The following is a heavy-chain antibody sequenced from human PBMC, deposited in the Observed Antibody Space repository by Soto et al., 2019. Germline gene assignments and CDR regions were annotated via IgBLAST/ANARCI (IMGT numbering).Heavy chain of an antibody. Sequence: SETLSLTCTVSGDSISSYYWTWIRQSPGKGLEWIGYIYYSGSTNYNPSLKSRVTISEDTSKNQFSLKLSSLTAADTAVYYCASFMSTTGPAEYFQHWGQGTLVTVSS. J-gene: IGHJ1*01. D-gene: IGHD1-1*01. CDR3: ASFMSTTGPAEYFQH. V-gene: IGHV4-59*01. CDR1: GDSISSYY. CDR2: IYYSGST.